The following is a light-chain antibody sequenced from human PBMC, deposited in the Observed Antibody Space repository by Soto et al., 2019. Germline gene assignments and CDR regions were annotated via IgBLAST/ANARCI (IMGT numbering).Light chain of an antibody. CDR1: SSDVGGYNY. J-gene: IGLJ2*01. CDR2: EVS. V-gene: IGLV2-8*01. Sequence: QSVLTQPPSASGSPGQSVTISCTGTSSDVGGYNYVSWYQQHPGKAPKLMIYEVSKRPSGVPDRFSGSKSGNTASLTVSGRQAEDEADYYCSSYAGSNFVVFGGGTKLTLL. CDR3: SSYAGSNFVV.